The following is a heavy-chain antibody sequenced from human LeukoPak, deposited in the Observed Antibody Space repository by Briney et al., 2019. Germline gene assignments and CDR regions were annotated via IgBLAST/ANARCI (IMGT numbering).Heavy chain of an antibody. V-gene: IGHV3-13*01. CDR1: GFTFSSYD. CDR2: IGTAGDT. J-gene: IGHJ3*02. D-gene: IGHD5-12*01. Sequence: PGGSLRLSCAASGFTFSSYDMYWVRQATGKGLEWVSAIGTAGDTYYPGSVKGRFTISRENAKNSLYLQMNSLRAGDTAVYYCARLGYDYDAFDIWGQGTMVTVSS. CDR3: ARLGYDYDAFDI.